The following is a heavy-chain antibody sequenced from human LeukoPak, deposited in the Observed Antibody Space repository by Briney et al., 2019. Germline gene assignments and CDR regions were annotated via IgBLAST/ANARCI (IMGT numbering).Heavy chain of an antibody. CDR2: INPNSGGT. CDR3: ARLAAPYYFYYYMDV. J-gene: IGHJ6*03. V-gene: IGHV1-2*06. Sequence: ASVKVSCKASGYTFTGYYLHWLRQAPGQGLEWMGRINPNSGGTNYAQKFQGRVTITRDTSISTAYMELTRLRSDDTAVYYCARLAAPYYFYYYMDVWGKGTTVTVSS. D-gene: IGHD6-6*01. CDR1: GYTFTGYY.